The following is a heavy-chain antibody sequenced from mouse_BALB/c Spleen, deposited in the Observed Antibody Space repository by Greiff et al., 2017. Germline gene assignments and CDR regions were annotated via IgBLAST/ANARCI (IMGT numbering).Heavy chain of an antibody. V-gene: IGHV2-9-2*01. Sequence: VKLMESGPGLVAPSQSLSITCTVSGFSLTSYDISWIRQPPGKGLEWLGVIWTGGGTNYNSAFMSRLSISKDNSKSQVFLKMNSLQTDDTAMYYCARALLRLRAMDYWGQGTSVTVSS. CDR1: GFSLTSYD. D-gene: IGHD1-2*01. CDR3: ARALLRLRAMDY. CDR2: IWTGGGT. J-gene: IGHJ4*01.